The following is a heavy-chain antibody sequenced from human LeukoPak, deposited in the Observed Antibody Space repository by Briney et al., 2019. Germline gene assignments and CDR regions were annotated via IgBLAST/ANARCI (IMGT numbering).Heavy chain of an antibody. D-gene: IGHD3-22*01. V-gene: IGHV1-69*05. CDR3: ARDYYDSSGYYYPLDY. J-gene: IGHJ4*02. CDR1: GGTFSSYA. CDR2: IIPIFGTA. Sequence: GASVKVSCKASGGTFSSYAISWVRQAPGQGLEWMGGIIPIFGTANYAQKFQGRVTMTRDMSTSTVYMELSSLRSEDTAVYYCARDYYDSSGYYYPLDYWGQGTLVTVSS.